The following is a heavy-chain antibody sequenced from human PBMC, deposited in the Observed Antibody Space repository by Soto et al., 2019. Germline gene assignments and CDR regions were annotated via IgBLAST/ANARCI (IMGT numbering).Heavy chain of an antibody. J-gene: IGHJ4*02. D-gene: IGHD2-21*02. CDR2: ISAYSGNT. CDR3: ARAHCGGDCPFDF. Sequence: ASVKVSCKASGYTFASYGISWVRQAPGQGLEWMGWISAYSGNTSYAQKLQGRVTMTTDTPTSTAYLDLRGLRSDDTAVYYCARAHCGGDCPFDFWGQGTLVTVLL. CDR1: GYTFASYG. V-gene: IGHV1-18*01.